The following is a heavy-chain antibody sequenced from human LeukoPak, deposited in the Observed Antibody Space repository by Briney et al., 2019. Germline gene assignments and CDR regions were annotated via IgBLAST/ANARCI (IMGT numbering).Heavy chain of an antibody. CDR1: GASISSYY. CDR3: ARVKYYDSSGYYWFDP. J-gene: IGHJ5*02. CDR2: CSTSGGA. Sequence: TSETLSLTCTVSGASISSYYWSWIRQPAGEGLEWIGRCSTSGGANYNPSLESRVTMSVDTSKNQFSLRLSSVTAADTAVYYCARVKYYDSSGYYWFDPWGQGTLVTVSS. D-gene: IGHD3-22*01. V-gene: IGHV4-4*07.